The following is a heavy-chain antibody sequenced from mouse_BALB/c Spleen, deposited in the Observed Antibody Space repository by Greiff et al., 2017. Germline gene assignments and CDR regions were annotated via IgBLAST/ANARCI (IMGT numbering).Heavy chain of an antibody. Sequence: EVKVVESGGGLVQPGGSLKLSCAASGFTFSSYGMSWVRQTPDKRLELVATINSNGGSTYYPDSVKGRFTISRDNAKNTLYLQMSSLKSEDTAMYYCARVYYGYDDGFAYWGQGTLVTVSA. CDR2: INSNGGST. V-gene: IGHV5-6-3*01. CDR1: GFTFSSYG. CDR3: ARVYYGYDDGFAY. D-gene: IGHD2-2*01. J-gene: IGHJ3*01.